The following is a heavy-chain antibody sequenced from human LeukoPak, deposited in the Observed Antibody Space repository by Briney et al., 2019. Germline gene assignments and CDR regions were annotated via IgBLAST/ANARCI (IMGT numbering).Heavy chain of an antibody. J-gene: IGHJ4*02. Sequence: SGDSVSSXXXXXNWIXQSPXXXXXXXGRTYYRSKWYNDYAVSVKSRISVNPDTTKNQFSLQLSSVTPEDTAVYYCARAYYDISTGYLDYWGQGTLVTVSP. CDR1: GDSVSSXXXX. V-gene: IGHV6-1*01. D-gene: IGHD3-9*01. CDR2: TYYRSKWYN. CDR3: ARAYYDISTGYLDY.